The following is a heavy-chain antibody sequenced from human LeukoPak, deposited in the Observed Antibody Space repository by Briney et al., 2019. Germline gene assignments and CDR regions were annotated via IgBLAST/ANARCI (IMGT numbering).Heavy chain of an antibody. J-gene: IGHJ4*02. V-gene: IGHV3-7*01. CDR2: IKQDGSEK. CDR3: AREWQGGIAAAGTRIEGDY. D-gene: IGHD6-13*01. Sequence: GGFLRLSCAVSGFSVSGYWMTWVRQAPGKGLEWVANIKQDGSEKNYVDSVKGRFTISRDNAENSLFLRMNSLRVEDTAVYYCAREWQGGIAAAGTRIEGDYWGQGTLVAVSS. CDR1: GFSVSGYW.